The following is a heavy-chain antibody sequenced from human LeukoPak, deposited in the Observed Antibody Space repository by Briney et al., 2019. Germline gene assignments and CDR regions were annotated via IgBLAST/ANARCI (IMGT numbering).Heavy chain of an antibody. CDR1: GFTFSSYG. J-gene: IGHJ6*04. V-gene: IGHV3-30*02. D-gene: IGHD2-2*01. CDR2: IRDDGSNK. Sequence: GGSLRLSCAASGFTFSSYGMHWVRQAPGKGLEWVAFIRDDGSNKYYADSVKGRFTISRDNSKNTLYLQINSLRAEDTAVYYCAKDRGDIVVVPAAMDVWGKGTTVTVSS. CDR3: AKDRGDIVVVPAAMDV.